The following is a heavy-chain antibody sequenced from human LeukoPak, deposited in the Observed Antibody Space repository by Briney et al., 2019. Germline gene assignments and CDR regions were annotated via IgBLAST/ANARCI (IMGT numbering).Heavy chain of an antibody. CDR1: GGSISSSDYY. CDR3: ARWVDLTVY. Sequence: PSETLSLTCTVSGGSISSSDYYWGWIRQPPGKGLEWIGCFDHTGTTYYNPSLKSRVTTSVDTSNNQFSLRLSSVTAADTAVYYCARWVDLTVYWGQGTLVTVSS. V-gene: IGHV4-39*01. D-gene: IGHD3-9*01. J-gene: IGHJ4*02. CDR2: FDHTGTT.